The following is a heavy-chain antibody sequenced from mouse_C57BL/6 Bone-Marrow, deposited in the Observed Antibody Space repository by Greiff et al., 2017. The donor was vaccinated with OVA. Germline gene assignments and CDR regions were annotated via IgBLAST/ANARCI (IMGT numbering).Heavy chain of an antibody. Sequence: EVMLVESEGGLVQPGSSMKLSCTASGFTFSDYYMAWVRQVPEKGLEWVANINYDGSSTYYLDSLKSRFLISRDNAKNIRYLQMSSLKSEETATDYCARDDGYYSFAYWGQGTLVTVSA. J-gene: IGHJ3*01. CDR3: ARDDGYYSFAY. CDR2: INYDGSST. CDR1: GFTFSDYY. V-gene: IGHV5-16*01. D-gene: IGHD2-3*01.